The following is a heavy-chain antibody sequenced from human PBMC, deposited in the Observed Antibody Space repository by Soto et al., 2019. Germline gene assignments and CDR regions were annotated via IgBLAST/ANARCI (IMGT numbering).Heavy chain of an antibody. CDR2: ISYDGSNK. D-gene: IGHD6-25*01. CDR3: AKDRRPNYCYGMDV. J-gene: IGHJ6*02. V-gene: IGHV3-30*18. Sequence: QVQLLESGGGVVQPGRSLRLSCAASGFTFSSYGMHWVRQAPGKGLEWVAVISYDGSNKYYADSVKGRFTISRDNSKNTLYLQMNSLRAEDTAVYYCAKDRRPNYCYGMDVWGQGTTVTVSS. CDR1: GFTFSSYG.